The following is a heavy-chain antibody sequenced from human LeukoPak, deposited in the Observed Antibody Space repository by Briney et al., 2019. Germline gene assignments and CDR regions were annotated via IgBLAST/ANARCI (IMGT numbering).Heavy chain of an antibody. CDR2: IIPIFGIA. CDR3: ARVGYCSSTSCYSYYYYYGMDV. D-gene: IGHD2-2*01. V-gene: IGHV1-69*04. Sequence: SVKVSCKASGGAFSSYAISWVRQAPGQGLEWMGRIIPIFGIANYAQKFQGRVTITADKSTSTAYMELSSLRSEDTAVYYCARVGYCSSTSCYSYYYYYGMDVWGQGTTVTVPS. J-gene: IGHJ6*02. CDR1: GGAFSSYA.